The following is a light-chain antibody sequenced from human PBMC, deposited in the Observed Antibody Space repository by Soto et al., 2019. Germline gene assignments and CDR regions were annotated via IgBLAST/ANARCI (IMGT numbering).Light chain of an antibody. V-gene: IGKV1-5*03. Sequence: DIQMTQSPSTLSASVGDRVTITCRASQSISSWLAWYQQKPGKAPKLLVYKASSLESGVPSTFSGSGSGTEFNLTISSLQPDDFATDYCQQYHIYPLTFGGGTKVEIK. CDR2: KAS. CDR3: QQYHIYPLT. CDR1: QSISSW. J-gene: IGKJ4*01.